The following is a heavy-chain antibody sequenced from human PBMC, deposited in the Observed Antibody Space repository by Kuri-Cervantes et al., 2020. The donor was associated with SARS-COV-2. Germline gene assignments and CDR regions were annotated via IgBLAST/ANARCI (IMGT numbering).Heavy chain of an antibody. D-gene: IGHD3-3*01. J-gene: IGHJ4*02. V-gene: IGHV1-24*01. CDR1: GYTLTELS. CDR2: FDPEDGET. CDR3: ATTSPSWSGYYTYYFDY. Sequence: ASVKVSCKVSGYTLTELSMHWVRQAPGKGLEWMGGFDPEDGETIYAQKFQGRVTMTEDTSTDTAYMELSSLRSEDTAVYYCATTSPSWSGYYTYYFDYWGQGTLVTVSS.